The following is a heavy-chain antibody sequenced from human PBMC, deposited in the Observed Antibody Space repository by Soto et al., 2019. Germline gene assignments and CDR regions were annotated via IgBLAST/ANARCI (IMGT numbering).Heavy chain of an antibody. V-gene: IGHV4-34*01. CDR2: INHSGST. CDR1: GGSFSGYY. J-gene: IGHJ4*02. CDR3: ARGFHGDYDH. D-gene: IGHD4-17*01. Sequence: NPSETLSLTCAVYGGSFSGYYWSWIRQPPGKGLEWIGEINHSGSTNYNPSLKSRVTISVDTSKNQFSLKLSSVTAADTAVYYCARGFHGDYDHWGQGTLVTVSS.